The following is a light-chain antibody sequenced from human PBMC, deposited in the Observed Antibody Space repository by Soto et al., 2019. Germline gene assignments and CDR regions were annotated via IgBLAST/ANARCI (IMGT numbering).Light chain of an antibody. CDR1: QSISSY. CDR3: QHHNSYGT. J-gene: IGKJ1*01. V-gene: IGKV1-17*01. CDR2: AAS. Sequence: DIQMTQSPSSLSSSLGDRVTVTFRASQSISSYLNWYQQKPGKAPKLLIYAASILQSGVPSRFRGSGSGTDFTLTISSLQTDDFATYYCQHHNSYGTFGQGTKVDIK.